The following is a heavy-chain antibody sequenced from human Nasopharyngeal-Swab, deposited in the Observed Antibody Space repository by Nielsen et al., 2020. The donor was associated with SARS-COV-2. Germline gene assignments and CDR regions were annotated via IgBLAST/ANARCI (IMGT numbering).Heavy chain of an antibody. V-gene: IGHV3-13*01. CDR3: TRTLSASHMDV. J-gene: IGHJ6*03. CDR2: IGTAGDT. Sequence: ETLSLTCAASGFTFSRFDMHWVRQVMGKGLEWVSAIGTAGDTYYPRSMKGRFTISRGDAENILYLQMNSLRAEDTAVYYCTRTLSASHMDVWGKGTTVTVSS. CDR1: GFTFSRFD.